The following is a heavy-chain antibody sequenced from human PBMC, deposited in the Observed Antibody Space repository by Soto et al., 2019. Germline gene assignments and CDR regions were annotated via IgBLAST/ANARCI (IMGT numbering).Heavy chain of an antibody. V-gene: IGHV3-15*01. CDR2: IKSKTDGGTT. Sequence: GGSLRLSCAASGFTFSNAWMSWVRQAPGKGLEWVGRIKSKTDGGTTDYAAPVKGRFTISRDDSKNTLYLQMNSLKTEDTAVYYCTTASTTYYDILTGYYRGGFDYWGQRTLVTVSS. D-gene: IGHD3-9*01. CDR1: GFTFSNAW. J-gene: IGHJ4*02. CDR3: TTASTTYYDILTGYYRGGFDY.